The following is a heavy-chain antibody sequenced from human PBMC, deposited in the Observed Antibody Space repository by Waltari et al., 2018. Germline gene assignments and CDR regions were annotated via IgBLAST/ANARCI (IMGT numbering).Heavy chain of an antibody. CDR2: IYYSGST. D-gene: IGHD6-19*01. CDR1: GGSISSYY. V-gene: IGHV4-59*01. Sequence: QVQLQESGPGLVKPSETLSLTCTVSGGSISSYYWSWIRQPPGKGLEWIGYIYYSGSTNYNPSLKSRVTISVDTSKNQFSLKLSSVTAADTAVYYCARDREWGAVAGTNYYMDVWGKGTTVTVSS. J-gene: IGHJ6*03. CDR3: ARDREWGAVAGTNYYMDV.